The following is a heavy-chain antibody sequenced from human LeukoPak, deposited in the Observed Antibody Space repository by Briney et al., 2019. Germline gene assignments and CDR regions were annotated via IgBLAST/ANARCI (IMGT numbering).Heavy chain of an antibody. CDR2: INPNSGGT. J-gene: IGHJ4*02. D-gene: IGHD2-15*01. Sequence: ASVKVSRKASGYTFTSYGISWVRQAPGQGLEWMGWINPNSGGTNYAQKFQGRVTMTRDTSISTAYMELSRLRSDDTAVYYCARDEGGYCNGGSCYYFDYWGQGTLVTVSS. V-gene: IGHV1-2*02. CDR3: ARDEGGYCNGGSCYYFDY. CDR1: GYTFTSYG.